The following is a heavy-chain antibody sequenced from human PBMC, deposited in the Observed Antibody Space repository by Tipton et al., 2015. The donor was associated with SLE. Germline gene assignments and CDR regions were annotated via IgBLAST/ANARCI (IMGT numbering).Heavy chain of an antibody. CDR1: GGSITSGTYY. D-gene: IGHD5-24*01. CDR2: IFASGIT. CDR3: AREEVAPNYHVDV. V-gene: IGHV4-61*02. Sequence: TLSLTCTVSGGSITSGTYYWSWIRRPAGKGLEWIGRIFASGITTYNPSVRSRPTISIDTSKNLFSLELSSVTAADTAVYYCAREEVAPNYHVDVWGKGTTVTVSS. J-gene: IGHJ6*03.